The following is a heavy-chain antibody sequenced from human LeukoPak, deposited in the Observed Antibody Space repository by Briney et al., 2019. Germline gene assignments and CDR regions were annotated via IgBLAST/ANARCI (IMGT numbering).Heavy chain of an antibody. J-gene: IGHJ4*02. CDR3: ARDFTMVRGLHGAPEY. CDR2: IYSGGST. D-gene: IGHD3-10*01. CDR1: GFTVSSNY. Sequence: GGSLRLSCAASGFTVSSNYMSWVRQAPGKGLEWVSVIYSGGSTYYADSVKGRFTISRDNSKNTLYLQMNSLRVEDTAVYYCARDFTMVRGLHGAPEYWGQGTLVTVSS. V-gene: IGHV3-53*01.